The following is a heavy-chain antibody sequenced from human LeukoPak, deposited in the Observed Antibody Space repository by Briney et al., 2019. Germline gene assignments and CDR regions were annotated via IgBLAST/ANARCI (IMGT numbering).Heavy chain of an antibody. Sequence: ASVKVSCKAPGYTFTSYYMHWVRQATGQGLEWMGWMNPNSGNTGYAQKFQGRVTMTRNTSISTAYMELSSLRSEDTAVYYCARGLLVGGSGSEHDYWGQGTLVTVSS. CDR3: ARGLLVGGSGSEHDY. CDR1: GYTFTSYY. V-gene: IGHV1-8*02. CDR2: MNPNSGNT. J-gene: IGHJ4*02. D-gene: IGHD3-10*01.